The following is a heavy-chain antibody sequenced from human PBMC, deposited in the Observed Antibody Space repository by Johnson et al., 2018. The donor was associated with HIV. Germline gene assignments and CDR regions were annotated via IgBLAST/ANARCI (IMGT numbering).Heavy chain of an antibody. V-gene: IGHV3-30*02. Sequence: VQLVESGGGLVQPGRSLRLSCAASGFTFSSYGMHWVRQAPGKGLEWVAFIRYDGSNKYYADSVKGRFTISRDNSKNTLYLQMNSLRAEDTAVYYCARAVARGQWLANGYIWGQGTMVTVSS. CDR2: IRYDGSNK. CDR3: ARAVARGQWLANGYI. J-gene: IGHJ3*02. D-gene: IGHD6-19*01. CDR1: GFTFSSYG.